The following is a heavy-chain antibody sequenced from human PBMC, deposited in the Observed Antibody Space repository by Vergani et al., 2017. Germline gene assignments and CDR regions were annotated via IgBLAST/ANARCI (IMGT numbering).Heavy chain of an antibody. CDR3: AKHFRGWGIDY. Sequence: QVQLVESGGGVVQRGGSLRLSCATSGFTLSNYDMQWIRQGPGKGLDFVAFIQFDGSNQYYADSVKGRFTLYRDFSKNTLYLQMNSLRTDDTATYYCAKHFRGWGIDYWGQGTQVIVSS. CDR2: IQFDGSNQ. D-gene: IGHD3-16*01. V-gene: IGHV3-30*02. CDR1: GFTLSNYD. J-gene: IGHJ4*02.